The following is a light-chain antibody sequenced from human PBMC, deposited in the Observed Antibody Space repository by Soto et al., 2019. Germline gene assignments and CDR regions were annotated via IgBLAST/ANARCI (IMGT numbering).Light chain of an antibody. Sequence: EIVMTQSPATLSVSPGEGAILSCRASQSVGSNLAWYQQKRDQAPRLLIYGASTRATGIPVRFSGGGSETDFTLTISSLQSEDFAVYYCQQYSFWPPVTFGGGTKVEVK. CDR2: GAS. V-gene: IGKV3-15*01. CDR3: QQYSFWPPVT. CDR1: QSVGSN. J-gene: IGKJ4*01.